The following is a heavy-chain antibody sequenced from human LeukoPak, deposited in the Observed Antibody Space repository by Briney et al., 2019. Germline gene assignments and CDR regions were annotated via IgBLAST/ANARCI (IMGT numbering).Heavy chain of an antibody. Sequence: SETLSLTCTVSGDSISNYYWSWIRQPTGKGLEWIGYIYYSGSTNYNPSLESRVTISIDTSKNQFSLKLSSVTAADTAVYYCARDQAWDLQSLRYFDYWGQGTLVTVSS. CDR2: IYYSGST. D-gene: IGHD1-26*01. CDR3: ARDQAWDLQSLRYFDY. J-gene: IGHJ4*02. V-gene: IGHV4-59*01. CDR1: GDSISNYY.